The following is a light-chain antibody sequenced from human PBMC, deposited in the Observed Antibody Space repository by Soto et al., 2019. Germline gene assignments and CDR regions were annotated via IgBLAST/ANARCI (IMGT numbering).Light chain of an antibody. CDR3: QHYVTSLTT. J-gene: IGKJ1*01. V-gene: IGKV3-20*01. Sequence: EIVLTQSPGTLSLSPGERATLSCGASQSVTSNYLAWYQQKPGQAPRLLIFGASIRVKGIPDRFIGSGSGTDFTLTIRRLETEDFAVYYCQHYVTSLTTFGQGTKVDIK. CDR1: QSVTSNY. CDR2: GAS.